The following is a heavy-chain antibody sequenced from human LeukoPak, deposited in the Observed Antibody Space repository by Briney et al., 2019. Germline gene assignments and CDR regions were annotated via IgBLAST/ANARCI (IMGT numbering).Heavy chain of an antibody. CDR2: IKRRTDGGTT. CDR3: TTVWSSGSLGY. D-gene: IGHD3-22*01. V-gene: IGHV3-15*01. J-gene: IGHJ4*02. CDR1: GFTFSNAW. Sequence: PGGSLRLSCAAPGFTFSNAWLSWVRQAPGKGLEWVGRIKRRTDGGTTDYAAPVKGRFTISRDDSNNTLYLQVNSLKTEDTAVYYCTTVWSSGSLGYWGQGTLVTVSS.